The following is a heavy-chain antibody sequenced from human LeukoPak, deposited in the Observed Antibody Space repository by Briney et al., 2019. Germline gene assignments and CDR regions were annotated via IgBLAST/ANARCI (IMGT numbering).Heavy chain of an antibody. Sequence: GGSLRLSCAASGFTFSSYAMSWVRQAPGKGLEWVSSISSSSSYIYYADSVKGRFTISRDNAKNSLYLQMNSLRAEDTAVYYCARDLGLLWFGVPDYWGQGTLVTVSS. J-gene: IGHJ4*02. CDR3: ARDLGLLWFGVPDY. CDR1: GFTFSSYA. D-gene: IGHD3-10*01. V-gene: IGHV3-21*01. CDR2: ISSSSSYI.